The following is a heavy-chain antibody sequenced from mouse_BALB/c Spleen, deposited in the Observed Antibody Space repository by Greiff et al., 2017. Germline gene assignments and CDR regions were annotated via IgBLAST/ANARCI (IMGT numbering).Heavy chain of an antibody. J-gene: IGHJ2*01. V-gene: IGHV14-3*02. CDR2: IDPANGNT. Sequence: VQLQQSGAELVKPGASVKLSCTASGFNIKDTYMHWVKQRPEQGLEWIGRIDPANGNTKYDPKFQGKATITADTSSNTAYLQLSSLTSEDTAVYYCASHYYYGSSYRYFDYWGQGTTLTVSS. CDR3: ASHYYYGSSYRYFDY. CDR1: GFNIKDTY. D-gene: IGHD1-1*01.